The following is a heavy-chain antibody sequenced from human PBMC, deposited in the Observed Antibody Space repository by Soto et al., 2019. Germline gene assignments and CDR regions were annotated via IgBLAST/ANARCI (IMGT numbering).Heavy chain of an antibody. D-gene: IGHD3-3*01. J-gene: IGHJ6*02. CDR1: GFTFGSYA. CDR2: ISGSGGST. CDR3: AKEVGSGYWDGYYYGMDV. Sequence: GGSLILSCAASGFTFGSYAMSWVRQAPGKGLEWVSAISGSGGSTYYADSVKGRFTISRDNSKNTLYLQMNSLRAEDTAVYYCAKEVGSGYWDGYYYGMDVWGQGTTVTVSS. V-gene: IGHV3-23*01.